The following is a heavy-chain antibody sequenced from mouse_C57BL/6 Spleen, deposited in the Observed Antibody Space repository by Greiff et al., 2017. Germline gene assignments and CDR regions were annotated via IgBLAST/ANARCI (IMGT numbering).Heavy chain of an antibody. CDR2: IRSKSNNYAT. D-gene: IGHD2-4*01. Sequence: EVKLMESGGGLVQPKGSLKLSCAASGFSFNTYAMNWVRQAPGKGLEWVARIRSKSNNYATYYADSVKDRFTISRDDSESMLYLRMNNLKTEDTAMYYCVRGGLRGAMDYWGQGTSVTVSS. J-gene: IGHJ4*01. V-gene: IGHV10-1*01. CDR1: GFSFNTYA. CDR3: VRGGLRGAMDY.